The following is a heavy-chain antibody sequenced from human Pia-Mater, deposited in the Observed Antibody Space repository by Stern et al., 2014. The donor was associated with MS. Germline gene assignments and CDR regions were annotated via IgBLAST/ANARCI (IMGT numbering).Heavy chain of an antibody. CDR1: GFTFSPFS. CDR3: ATPTPAHD. CDR2: ISGNGTTT. Sequence: EVQLEESGGGLVQPGGSLRLSCTASGFTFSPFSMNWVRQAPGKGLEWVAYISGNGTTTYYSDSVKGRFTISRDNANNSLYLQMNGLRDEDTAVYYCATPTPAHDWGQGTLVTVSS. D-gene: IGHD2-15*01. V-gene: IGHV3-48*02. J-gene: IGHJ4*02.